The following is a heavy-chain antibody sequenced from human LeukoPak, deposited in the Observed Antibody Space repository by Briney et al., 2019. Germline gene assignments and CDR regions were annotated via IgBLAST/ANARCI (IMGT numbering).Heavy chain of an antibody. Sequence: SETLSLTCTVSGGSISRSSYYWGWIRQPPGKGREWIGSIYYSGRTYDNPSLKSRVTISVDTSKNQSSLKLSSVTAADTAVYYCASWGSSWYDNWFDPWGQGTLVTVSS. V-gene: IGHV4-39*07. CDR1: GGSISRSSYY. D-gene: IGHD6-13*01. J-gene: IGHJ5*02. CDR2: IYYSGRT. CDR3: ASWGSSWYDNWFDP.